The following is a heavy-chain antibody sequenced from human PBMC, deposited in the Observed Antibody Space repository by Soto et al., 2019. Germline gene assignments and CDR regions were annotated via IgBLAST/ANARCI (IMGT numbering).Heavy chain of an antibody. CDR2: IQTDTGHP. CDR3: AKDRGDGNRFDP. J-gene: IGHJ5*02. V-gene: IGHV1-18*01. CDR1: GYTFLDYG. Sequence: QVQLVQSGPEVKKPGASVKVSCKASGYTFLDYGINWVRQAPGQGLEWMGGIQTDTGHPNVAQKFEDRVTMTTDTSTGTAYMELRSLRSGDTATCYCAKDRGDGNRFDPWAQGTMVTVSS. D-gene: IGHD3-10*01.